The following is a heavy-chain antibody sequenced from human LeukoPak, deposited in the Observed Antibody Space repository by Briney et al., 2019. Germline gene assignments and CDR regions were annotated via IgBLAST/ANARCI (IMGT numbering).Heavy chain of an antibody. CDR2: INSDGGST. J-gene: IGHJ4*02. V-gene: IGHV3-74*01. CDR1: IFTFSSYW. CDR3: TRGYDGITDY. Sequence: GVSLTLSCAASIFTFSSYWMHGVRQAPGKGLVWVSRINSDGGSTSYADSVKGRFTICKDNAKNTLYLQMNSLRAKDTAVYYCTRGYDGITDYWGQGTLVTVSS. D-gene: IGHD3-22*01.